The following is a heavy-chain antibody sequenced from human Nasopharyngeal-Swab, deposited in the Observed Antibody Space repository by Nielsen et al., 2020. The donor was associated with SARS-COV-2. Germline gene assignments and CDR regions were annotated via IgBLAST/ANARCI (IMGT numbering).Heavy chain of an antibody. CDR3: ASTPLDSSGYYYACHY. Sequence: SCAASGFNFSRYTMHWVRQAPGKGLEWVAVISYDGSNKYYADSVKGRFTISRDISKNTLYLQMNSLRAEDTAVFYCASTPLDSSGYYYACHYWCRGSRVTGPS. CDR2: ISYDGSNK. J-gene: IGHJ4*02. D-gene: IGHD3-22*01. V-gene: IGHV3-30-3*01. CDR1: GFNFSRYT.